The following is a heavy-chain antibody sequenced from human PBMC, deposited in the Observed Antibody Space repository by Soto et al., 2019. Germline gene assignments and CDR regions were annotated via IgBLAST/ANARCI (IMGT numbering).Heavy chain of an antibody. D-gene: IGHD6-13*01. CDR3: ARRGAAAGSESYYYYGMDV. Sequence: GESLKISGNGSGYSFTSYWISWVRQMPGKGLEWMGRIDPSDSYTNYSPSFQGHVTISADKSISTAYLQWSSLKASDTAMYYCARRGAAAGSESYYYYGMDVWGQGTTVTVSS. CDR1: GYSFTSYW. V-gene: IGHV5-10-1*01. J-gene: IGHJ6*02. CDR2: IDPSDSYT.